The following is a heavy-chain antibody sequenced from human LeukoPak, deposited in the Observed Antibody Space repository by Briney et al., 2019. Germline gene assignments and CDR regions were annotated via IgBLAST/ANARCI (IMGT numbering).Heavy chain of an antibody. D-gene: IGHD6-19*01. Sequence: GGSLRLSCAASGFTSSSYWMSWVRQAPGKGLEWVANIKQDGSEKYYVDSVKGRFTISRDNAKNSLYLQMNSLRAEDTAVYYCARDRGSSGWYEFDYRGQGTLVTVSS. CDR3: ARDRGSSGWYEFDY. CDR1: GFTSSSYW. V-gene: IGHV3-7*01. CDR2: IKQDGSEK. J-gene: IGHJ4*02.